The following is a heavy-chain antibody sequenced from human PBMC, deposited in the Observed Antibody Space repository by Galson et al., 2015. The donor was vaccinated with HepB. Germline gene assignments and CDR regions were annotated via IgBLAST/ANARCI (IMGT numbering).Heavy chain of an antibody. D-gene: IGHD3-10*01. CDR3: TKSWTDSVSTIRGLND. Sequence: SLRLSCAASGFNFNDHGMKWVRQAPGKGLEWVSSISITSSFIYYADSVRGRFTISRDNVKKSVYLQMDSLRAEDTAVYYCTKSWTDSVSTIRGLNDWGQGTRVTASS. CDR2: ISITSSFI. V-gene: IGHV3-21*01. CDR1: GFNFNDHG. J-gene: IGHJ4*02.